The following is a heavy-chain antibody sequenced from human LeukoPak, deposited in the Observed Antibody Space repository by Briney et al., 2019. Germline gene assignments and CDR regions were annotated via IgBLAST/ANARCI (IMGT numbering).Heavy chain of an antibody. V-gene: IGHV1-2*02. D-gene: IGHD3-10*01. CDR3: ATNYYVSGSPLYYYYYIHV. Sequence: ASVWVSCKASGYTFTAYYMHWVRQAPGQGLEWMGWIDPKSGVTNYSQRFQGRVTMTRDTSISTAYMELSSLRSDDTAVYYCATNYYVSGSPLYYYYYIHVWDKGTTVTVSS. J-gene: IGHJ6*03. CDR2: IDPKSGVT. CDR1: GYTFTAYY.